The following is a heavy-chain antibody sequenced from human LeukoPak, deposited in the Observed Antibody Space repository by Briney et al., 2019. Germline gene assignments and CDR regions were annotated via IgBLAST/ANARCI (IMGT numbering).Heavy chain of an antibody. CDR3: ARHPHSYDSSGYLGGAFDI. CDR1: GGSISSYY. V-gene: IGHV4-59*08. Sequence: SETLSLTCTVSGGSISSYYWSWIRQPPGKGLEWIAYIYYSGSTNYNPSLKSRVTLSVDTSKNQFSLKMSSVTAADTAVYYCARHPHSYDSSGYLGGAFDIWGQGTMVTVSS. J-gene: IGHJ3*02. CDR2: IYYSGST. D-gene: IGHD3-22*01.